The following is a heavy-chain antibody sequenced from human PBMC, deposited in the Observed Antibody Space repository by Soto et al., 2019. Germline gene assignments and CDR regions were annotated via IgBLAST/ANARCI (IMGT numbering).Heavy chain of an antibody. CDR2: MNPNSGNT. J-gene: IGHJ5*02. V-gene: IGHV1-8*01. Sequence: GASVKVSCKASGYTFTSYDINWVRQATGQGLEWMGWMNPNSGNTGYAQKFQGRVTMTRNTFISTAYMELGSLRSEDTAVYYCARVSYPDSSGWFDPWGQGTLVTVSS. CDR1: GYTFTSYD. CDR3: ARVSYPDSSGWFDP. D-gene: IGHD3-22*01.